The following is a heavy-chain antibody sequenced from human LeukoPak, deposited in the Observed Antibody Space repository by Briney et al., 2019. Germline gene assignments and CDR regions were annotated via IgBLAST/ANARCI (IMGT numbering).Heavy chain of an antibody. CDR2: IIPIFGTA. Sequence: SVKVSFKASGGTFSSYAISWVRQAPGQGLEWMGGIIPIFGTANYAQKFQGRVTITTDESTSTAYMELSSLRSEDTAVYYCARGVVPAARGEGAFDIWGQGTMVTVSS. J-gene: IGHJ3*02. CDR3: ARGVVPAARGEGAFDI. V-gene: IGHV1-69*05. CDR1: GGTFSSYA. D-gene: IGHD2-2*01.